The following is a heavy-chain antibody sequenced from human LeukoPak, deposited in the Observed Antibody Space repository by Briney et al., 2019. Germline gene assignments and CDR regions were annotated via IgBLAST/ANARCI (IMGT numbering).Heavy chain of an antibody. CDR3: AKDSDGYSYGFEDY. CDR2: VTGSGGST. J-gene: IGHJ4*02. V-gene: IGHV3-23*01. CDR1: GFTFSSYA. D-gene: IGHD5-18*01. Sequence: GGSLRLSCAASGFTFSSYAMSWVRQAPGKGLEWVSVVTGSGGSTYYADSVKGRFIIFRDNSKNTVYLQMNSLRAEDTAIYYCAKDSDGYSYGFEDYWGQGTLVTVSS.